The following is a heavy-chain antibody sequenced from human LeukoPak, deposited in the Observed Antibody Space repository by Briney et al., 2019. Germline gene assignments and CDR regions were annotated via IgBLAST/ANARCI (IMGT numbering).Heavy chain of an antibody. CDR1: GGSISSYY. D-gene: IGHD6-19*01. CDR3: ARQAEHRGWSPHN. CDR2: IYTSGST. J-gene: IGHJ4*02. Sequence: SETLSLTCTVSGGSISSYYWSWIRQPAGKGLEWIGRIYTSGSTNYNPSLKSRVTMSVDTSKNQFSLNLNFVTAADTAVYYCARQAEHRGWSPHNWGQGILVAVSS. V-gene: IGHV4-4*07.